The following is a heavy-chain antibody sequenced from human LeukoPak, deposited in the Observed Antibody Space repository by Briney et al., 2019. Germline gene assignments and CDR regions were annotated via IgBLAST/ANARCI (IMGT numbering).Heavy chain of an antibody. CDR2: IYYSGST. D-gene: IGHD3-10*01. Sequence: PSETLSLTCTVSGGSISSYYWSWIRQPPGKGLEWIGYIYYSGSTYYNPSLKSRVTISVDTSKNQFSLKLSSVTAADTAVYYCARAGFVDNHGMDVWGQGTTVTVSS. J-gene: IGHJ6*02. CDR3: ARAGFVDNHGMDV. CDR1: GGSISSYY. V-gene: IGHV4-59*08.